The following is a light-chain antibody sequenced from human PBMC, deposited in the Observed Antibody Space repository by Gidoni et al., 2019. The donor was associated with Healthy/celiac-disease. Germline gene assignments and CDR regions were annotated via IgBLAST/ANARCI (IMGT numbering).Light chain of an antibody. CDR1: SSNIGNNT. CDR3: AAWDDSLTGWV. CDR2: SNN. V-gene: IGLV1-44*01. J-gene: IGLJ3*02. Sequence: QSVLTQPPSASRTPGKRVTVSCSGSSSNIGNNTVNWYQQIPGTAPKLLIYSNNQRPSGVPDRFSGSKSGTSASLAISGLQSEDEADYYCAAWDDSLTGWVFGGGTKLTVL.